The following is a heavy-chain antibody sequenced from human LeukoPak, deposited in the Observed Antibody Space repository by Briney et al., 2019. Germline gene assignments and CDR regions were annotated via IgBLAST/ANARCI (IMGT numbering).Heavy chain of an antibody. J-gene: IGHJ5*02. CDR3: ARDPPDP. CDR1: GYIFTNYG. CDR2: ISVYNGDT. Sequence: GASVKVSCKASGYIFTNYGISWVRQAPGQGLEWMGWISVYNGDTNYAQKLQGRVTMTTDTSTSTAYMEVRSLRSDDTAVYFCARDPPDPWGQGTLVTVSS. V-gene: IGHV1-18*01.